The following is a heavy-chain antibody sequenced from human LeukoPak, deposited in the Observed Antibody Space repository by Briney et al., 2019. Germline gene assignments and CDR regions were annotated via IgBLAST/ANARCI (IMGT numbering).Heavy chain of an antibody. J-gene: IGHJ3*02. CDR1: GYSFTSYW. D-gene: IGHD3-3*01. Sequence: GESLKTSCKGSGYSFTSYWIGWVRQMPGKGLEWMGIIYPGDSDTRYSPSFQGQVTISADKSISTAYLQWSSLKASDTAMYYCVRHALRFLPNAFDIWGQGTMVTVSS. V-gene: IGHV5-51*01. CDR3: VRHALRFLPNAFDI. CDR2: IYPGDSDT.